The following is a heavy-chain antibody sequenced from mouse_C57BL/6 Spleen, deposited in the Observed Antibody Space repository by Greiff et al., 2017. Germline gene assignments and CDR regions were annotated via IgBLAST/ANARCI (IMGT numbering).Heavy chain of an antibody. CDR2: IYPGDGDT. D-gene: IGHD2-4*01. CDR1: GYAFSSSW. J-gene: IGHJ1*03. Sequence: VQLQQSGPELVKPGASVKISCKASGYAFSSSWMNWVKQRPGKGLEWIGRIYPGDGDTNYNGKFKGKATLTADKSSSTAYMQLSSLTSEDSAVYFGARLWGIYYDYDEYFDVWGTGTTVTVSS. V-gene: IGHV1-82*01. CDR3: ARLWGIYYDYDEYFDV.